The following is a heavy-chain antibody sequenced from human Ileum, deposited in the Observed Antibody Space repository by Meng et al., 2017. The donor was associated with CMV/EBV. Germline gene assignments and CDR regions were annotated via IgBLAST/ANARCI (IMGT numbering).Heavy chain of an antibody. D-gene: IGHD5-18*01. CDR1: GFTFDTYE. V-gene: IGHV3-48*03. CDR3: ATVYIYGHAFFQH. Sequence: GGSLRLSCAASGFTFDTYEMNWVRQAPGKGLEWVSFISNSGTTIYYADSVKGRFTISRDNAKKSLYLQMNTLRAEDTAVYYCATVYIYGHAFFQHWGQGTLVTVSS. J-gene: IGHJ1*01. CDR2: ISNSGTTI.